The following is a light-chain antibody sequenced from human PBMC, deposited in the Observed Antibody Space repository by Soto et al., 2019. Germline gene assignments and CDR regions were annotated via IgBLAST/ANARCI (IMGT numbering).Light chain of an antibody. CDR2: GAS. V-gene: IGKV3-20*01. CDR3: QPYGSSPLT. CDR1: QSVSSSY. Sequence: EIVLTQSPGTLSLSPGERATLSCRASQSVSSSYLAWYQQKPGQAPRLLIYGASSRATGIPDRFSGSGSGTDFTLTISRLEPEDFAVYYCQPYGSSPLTCAQGTKVDIK. J-gene: IGKJ1*01.